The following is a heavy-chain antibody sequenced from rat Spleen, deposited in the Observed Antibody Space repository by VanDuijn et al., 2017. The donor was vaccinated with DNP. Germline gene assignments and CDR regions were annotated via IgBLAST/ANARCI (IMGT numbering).Heavy chain of an antibody. Sequence: EVQLQESGPGLVEPSQSLSLTCSVTGYSITSCCRWTWIRKFPGHKLEWMGYINSAGSTNYNPSLKGRISITSDTSKNQFFLQVNSVTTEDTATYYCASGIIRGPFDYWGQGVMVTVSS. CDR1: GYSITSCCR. V-gene: IGHV3-3*01. J-gene: IGHJ2*01. D-gene: IGHD4-3*01. CDR2: INSAGST. CDR3: ASGIIRGPFDY.